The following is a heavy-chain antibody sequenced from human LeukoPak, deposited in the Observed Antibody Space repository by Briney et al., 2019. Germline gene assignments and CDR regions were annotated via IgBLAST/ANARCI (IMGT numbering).Heavy chain of an antibody. V-gene: IGHV3-21*01. CDR3: ARDTPYYYDSSGYRYYFDY. CDR2: ISSSSSYI. D-gene: IGHD3-22*01. J-gene: IGHJ4*02. Sequence: NPGGSLRLSCAASGFTFSSYSMNWVRQAPGKGLEWVSSISSSSSYIYYADSVKGRFTISRDNAKNSLYLQMNSLRAEDTAVYYCARDTPYYYDSSGYRYYFDYWGQGTLVTVSS. CDR1: GFTFSSYS.